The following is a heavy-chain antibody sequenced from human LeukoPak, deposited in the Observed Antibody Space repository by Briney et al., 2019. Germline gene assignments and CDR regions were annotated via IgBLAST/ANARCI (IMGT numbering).Heavy chain of an antibody. V-gene: IGHV4-39*07. J-gene: IGHJ4*02. CDR3: ARDWAYYYDSSGLDY. D-gene: IGHD3-22*01. CDR1: GGSISSSSYY. CDR2: IYHSGST. Sequence: SETLSLTCTVSGGSISSSSYYWGWIRQPPGKGLEWIGSIYHSGSTYYNPSLKSRVTISVDTSKNQFSLKLSSVTAADTAVYYCARDWAYYYDSSGLDYWGQGTLVTVSS.